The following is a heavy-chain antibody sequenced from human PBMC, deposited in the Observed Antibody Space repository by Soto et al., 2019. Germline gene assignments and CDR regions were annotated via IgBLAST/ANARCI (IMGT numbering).Heavy chain of an antibody. D-gene: IGHD1-26*01. Sequence: SETLSLTCTVSGGSVSSGSYYWSWIRQPPGKGLEWIGYIYYSGSTNYNPSLKSRVTISVDTSKNQFSLKLSSVTAADTAVYYCARGPDSYFGGVYYFDYWGQGTLVTVSS. CDR1: GGSVSSGSYY. J-gene: IGHJ4*02. CDR3: ARGPDSYFGGVYYFDY. CDR2: IYYSGST. V-gene: IGHV4-61*01.